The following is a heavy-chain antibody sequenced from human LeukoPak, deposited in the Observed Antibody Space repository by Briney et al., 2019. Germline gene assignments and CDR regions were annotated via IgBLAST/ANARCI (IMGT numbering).Heavy chain of an antibody. CDR3: ATLRGASTAVFDS. V-gene: IGHV4-59*08. J-gene: IGHJ4*02. CDR1: GGSINYDY. Sequence: PSETLSLTCTVSGGSINYDYWSWIRQSPGKRLEWIGYTHYSGATNYSPSLNSRVTISVDTSKNQFSLKLSSVTAADTALYYCATLRGASTAVFDSWGQGTLVTVSS. D-gene: IGHD2-21*02. CDR2: THYSGAT.